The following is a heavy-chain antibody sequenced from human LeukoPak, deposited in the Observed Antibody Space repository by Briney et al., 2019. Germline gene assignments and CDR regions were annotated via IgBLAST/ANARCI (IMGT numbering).Heavy chain of an antibody. Sequence: GGSLRLSCAASEFTFSSNDMSWVRQAPGKGLEWVSGISGTDGSRSYADPVKGRFTISRDNSKNTLFLQMSSLRAEDTAVYYCAKKYSNSWPAFDYWGQGTLVTVYS. D-gene: IGHD4-11*01. CDR1: EFTFSSND. V-gene: IGHV3-23*01. CDR3: AKKYSNSWPAFDY. CDR2: ISGTDGSR. J-gene: IGHJ4*02.